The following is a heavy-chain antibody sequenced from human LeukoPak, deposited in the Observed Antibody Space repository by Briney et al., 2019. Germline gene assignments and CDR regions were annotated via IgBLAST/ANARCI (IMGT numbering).Heavy chain of an antibody. CDR1: GFTFSSYS. Sequence: GGSLRLSCAASGFTFSSYSMNWVRQAPGKGLEWVSSISSSSSSYIYYADSVKGRFTISRDNAKNSLYLQMNSLRAEDTALYFCARDATTEPGTVYMDVWGKGTTVTISS. J-gene: IGHJ6*03. CDR2: ISSSSSSYI. D-gene: IGHD6-13*01. CDR3: ARDATTEPGTVYMDV. V-gene: IGHV3-21*01.